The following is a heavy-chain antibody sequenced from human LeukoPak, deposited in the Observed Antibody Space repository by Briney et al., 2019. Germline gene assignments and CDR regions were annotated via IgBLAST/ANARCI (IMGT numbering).Heavy chain of an antibody. CDR1: GFTFSSYS. V-gene: IGHV3-21*01. CDR2: ISSSSNYI. D-gene: IGHD3-10*01. CDR3: ARWGVIPNYYYYMDV. J-gene: IGHJ6*03. Sequence: GGSLRLSCVASGFTFSSYSMNWVRQAPGKGLEWVSSISSSSNYIYYADSVKGRFTISRDNAKNSLYLQMNSLRAEDTAVYYCARWGVIPNYYYYMDVWGKGTTVTVSS.